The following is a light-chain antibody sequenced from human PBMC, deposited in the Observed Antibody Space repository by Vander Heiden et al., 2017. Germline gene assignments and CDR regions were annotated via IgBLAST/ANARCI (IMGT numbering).Light chain of an antibody. CDR3: CSYAGSSTFVV. V-gene: IGLV2-23*02. CDR1: SSYVESYNL. CDR2: EVS. Sequence: QSALTQPAPVSGSPGQSITISCTGTSSYVESYNLVSWYQHHPGKAPKLMIYEVSKRPSGVSNRFSGSKSGNTASLTISGLQAEDEADYYCCSYAGSSTFVVFGGGTKLTVL. J-gene: IGLJ2*01.